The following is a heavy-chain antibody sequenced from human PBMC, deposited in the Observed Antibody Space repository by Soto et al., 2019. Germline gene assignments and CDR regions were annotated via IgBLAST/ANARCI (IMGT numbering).Heavy chain of an antibody. V-gene: IGHV3-33*01. Sequence: GGSLRLSCAASGFTFGRHGMHWVRQAPGKGLEWVAVIGSDGVRDSYGDSVKGRFTISRDTSKNRVSLELRSVTAADTAVYYCARVNVTLDLWGLGTLVTVS. D-gene: IGHD2-21*02. J-gene: IGHJ4*02. CDR2: IGSDGVRD. CDR1: GFTFGRHG. CDR3: ARVNVTLDL.